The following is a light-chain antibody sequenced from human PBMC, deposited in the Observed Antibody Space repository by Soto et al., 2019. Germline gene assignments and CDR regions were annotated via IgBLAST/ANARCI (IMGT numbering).Light chain of an antibody. V-gene: IGLV2-23*01. CDR3: CSFARGSTSYV. Sequence: QSVLTQPASVSGSPGQSIAISCTGTSSDVGSSNLLSWYQHHPGKAPKLIIYEGTRRPSGVSGRFSGSMSGNTASLTISGFQAEDEAEYYCCSFARGSTSYVFGTGTKVTV. CDR2: EGT. J-gene: IGLJ1*01. CDR1: SSDVGSSNL.